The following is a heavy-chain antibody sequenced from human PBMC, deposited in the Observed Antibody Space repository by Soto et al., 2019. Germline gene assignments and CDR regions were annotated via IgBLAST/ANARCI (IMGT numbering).Heavy chain of an antibody. CDR2: MNPSTGNS. D-gene: IGHD6-19*01. CDR3: ARRAETNGWXGFGXDKYYFDF. V-gene: IGHV1-8*01. CDR1: GYTFTSYD. J-gene: IGHJ4*02. Sequence: QVPLVQSGAEVRKPGASVKVSCEASGYTFTSYDIYWVRQATGQGLEWMGWMNPSTGNSGYAQKFQGRVTMTSDTSISTAHMELSSLRSEDTAVYYCARRAETNGWXGFGXDKYYFDFWGQGTLVTVSS.